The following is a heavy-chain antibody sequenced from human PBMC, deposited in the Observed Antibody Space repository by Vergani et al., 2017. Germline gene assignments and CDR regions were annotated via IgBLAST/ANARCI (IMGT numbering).Heavy chain of an antibody. D-gene: IGHD6-13*01. CDR2: FSGSGGSP. CDR1: GFTFNSYA. J-gene: IGHJ3*01. Sequence: EVQLLESGGGLVQPGGSLRLSCAASGFTFNSYAMTWVRQAPGKGLEWVSTFSGSGGSPYYAYSVKGRFTISRDNSKNTLYLQMNSLRAEDTAVYYCAKGLAAAGYDAFDVWGQGTMVIGSS. CDR3: AKGLAAAGYDAFDV. V-gene: IGHV3-23*01.